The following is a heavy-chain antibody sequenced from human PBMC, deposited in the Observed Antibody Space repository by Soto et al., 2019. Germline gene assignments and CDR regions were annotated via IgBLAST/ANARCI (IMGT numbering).Heavy chain of an antibody. CDR1: GFTFSNAW. D-gene: IGHD1-1*01. CDR3: PPGGGGGWNPPAFDY. V-gene: IGHV3-15*01. CDR2: IKSKTDGGTT. Sequence: EVQLVESGGGLVKPGGSLRLSCAASGFTFSNAWMSWVRQAPGKGLEWVGRIKSKTDGGTTDYAAPVKGRFTISRDDSKNTLYRKMNGRKPEDTAVYYCPPGGGGGWNPPAFDYWGQGTLVTVSS. J-gene: IGHJ4*02.